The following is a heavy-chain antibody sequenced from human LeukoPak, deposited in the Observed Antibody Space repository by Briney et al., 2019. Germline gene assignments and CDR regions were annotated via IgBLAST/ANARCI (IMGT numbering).Heavy chain of an antibody. V-gene: IGHV3-23*01. D-gene: IGHD1-26*01. J-gene: IGHJ4*02. Sequence: GGSLRLSCAASGFTFSSYAMSWVRQAPGKGLEWVSTISGSGGSTYYADSVKGRFTISRDNSKNTLYLQMNSLRAEDTAIYYCAKVVGATTRGYFDYWGQGTLVTVSS. CDR1: GFTFSSYA. CDR3: AKVVGATTRGYFDY. CDR2: ISGSGGST.